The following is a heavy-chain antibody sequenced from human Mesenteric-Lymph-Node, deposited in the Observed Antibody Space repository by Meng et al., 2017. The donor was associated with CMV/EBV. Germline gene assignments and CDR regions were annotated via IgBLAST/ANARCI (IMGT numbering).Heavy chain of an antibody. V-gene: IGHV1-69*10. CDR3: ARDPSGAAIAGYYGMDV. CDR2: IIPILGIA. J-gene: IGHJ6*02. D-gene: IGHD5-18*01. Sequence: SVKVSCKASGGTFSSYAISWVRQAPGQGLEWMGGIIPILGIANYAQKFQGRVTITADKSTSTAYMELSCLRSEDTAVYYCARDPSGAAIAGYYGMDVWGQGTTVTVSS. CDR1: GGTFSSYA.